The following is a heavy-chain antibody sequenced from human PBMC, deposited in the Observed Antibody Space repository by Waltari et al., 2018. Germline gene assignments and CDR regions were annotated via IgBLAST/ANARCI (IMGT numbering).Heavy chain of an antibody. J-gene: IGHJ4*02. CDR2: ISSSSSYI. Sequence: EVQLVESGGGLVKPGGSLRLSCAASGFTFSSYSMNWVRQAPGKGLEWVSSISSSSSYIYYADSVKGRFTISRDNAKNSLYLQMNSLRAEDTAVYYCARDPYSNRNFDYWGQGTLVTVSS. CDR1: GFTFSSYS. V-gene: IGHV3-21*01. D-gene: IGHD4-4*01. CDR3: ARDPYSNRNFDY.